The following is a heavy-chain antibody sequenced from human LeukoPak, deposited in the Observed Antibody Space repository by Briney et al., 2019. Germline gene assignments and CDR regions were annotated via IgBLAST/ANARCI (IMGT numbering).Heavy chain of an antibody. D-gene: IGHD2-15*01. CDR3: WSYSPYGMDV. V-gene: IGHV4-34*01. Sequence: SETLSLTCAVYGGSFSGYYWSWIRQPPGKGLEWIGEINHSGSTNYNPSLKSRVTISVDTSKNQFSLKLSSVTAADTAVYYCWSYSPYGMDVWGQGTTVTVSS. CDR2: INHSGST. CDR1: GGSFSGYY. J-gene: IGHJ6*02.